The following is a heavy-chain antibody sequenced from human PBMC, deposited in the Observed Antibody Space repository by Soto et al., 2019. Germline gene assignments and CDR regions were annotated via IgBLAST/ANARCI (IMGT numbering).Heavy chain of an antibody. V-gene: IGHV3-66*01. Sequence: GGSLRLSCAASGFSVSSNYMNWVRQAPGKGLEWVSIIHNGGETYYADSVKDRFTVSRDNSKNTVFLQMNSLRVEDTAVYYCAQGSGYSGNDLYWGQGTPVTVSS. D-gene: IGHD5-12*01. CDR1: GFSVSSNY. CDR2: IHNGGET. CDR3: AQGSGYSGNDLY. J-gene: IGHJ4*02.